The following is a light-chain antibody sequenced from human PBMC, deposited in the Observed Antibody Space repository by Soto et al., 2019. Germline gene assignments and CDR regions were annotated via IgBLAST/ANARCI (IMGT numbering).Light chain of an antibody. CDR3: QQYYSIPLT. J-gene: IGKJ4*01. CDR1: QSVLYSSNNKNY. CDR2: WAS. Sequence: DIVMTQSPDSLAVSLGERATINCKSSQSVLYSSNNKNYLAWYQQKPGQPPKLLINWASTREFGVPDRFSGSGSGTDFTLTISSLQAEDVAVYYCQQYYSIPLTFGGGTKVEIK. V-gene: IGKV4-1*01.